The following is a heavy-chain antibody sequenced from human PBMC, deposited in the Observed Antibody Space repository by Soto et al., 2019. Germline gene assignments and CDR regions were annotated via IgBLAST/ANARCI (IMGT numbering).Heavy chain of an antibody. D-gene: IGHD3-22*01. CDR3: ARGLLDSGYYYSWFDT. CDR1: GGSISSGGYY. Sequence: SETLSLTCTVSGGSISSGGYYWSWIRQHPGKGLEWIGYIYYSGSTYYNPSLKSRVTISVDTSKNQFSLKLSSVTAADTAVYYCARGLLDSGYYYSWFDTWGQGTLVTVSS. V-gene: IGHV4-31*03. J-gene: IGHJ5*02. CDR2: IYYSGST.